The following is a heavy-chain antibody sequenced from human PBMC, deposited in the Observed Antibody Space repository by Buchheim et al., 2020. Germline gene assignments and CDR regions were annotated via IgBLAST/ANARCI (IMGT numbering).Heavy chain of an antibody. CDR2: INTNTGNP. V-gene: IGHV7-4-1*02. J-gene: IGHJ6*01. CDR3: ARGPRTLYRGYDFGNPYCGIDV. CDR1: GYTFTSYA. Sequence: QVQLVQSGSELKKPGASVKVSCKASGYTFTSYAMNWVRQAPGQGLEWMGWINTNTGNPTYAQGFTGRFAISLDTSVSTAYLQSSSLKDEDTAVYYCARGPRTLYRGYDFGNPYCGIDVWGQETT. D-gene: IGHD5-12*01.